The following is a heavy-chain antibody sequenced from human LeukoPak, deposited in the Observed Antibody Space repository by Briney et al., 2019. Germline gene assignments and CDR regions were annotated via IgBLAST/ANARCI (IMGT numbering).Heavy chain of an antibody. V-gene: IGHV3-23*01. J-gene: IGHJ4*02. CDR3: AKDRTIRVPDH. CDR2: ISGRGGTT. Sequence: GGSLRLSCVASGFTFNRYAMSWVRQAPGKGLEWVAGISGRGGTTYYTDSVKGRFSISRDNSKNMLYLQMNSLRGEDTAIYYCAKDRTIRVPDHWGQGTLVTVSS. D-gene: IGHD2-2*02. CDR1: GFTFNRYA.